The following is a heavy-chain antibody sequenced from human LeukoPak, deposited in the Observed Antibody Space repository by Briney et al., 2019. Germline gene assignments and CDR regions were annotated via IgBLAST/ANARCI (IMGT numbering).Heavy chain of an antibody. CDR2: ISGSGGST. V-gene: IGHV3-23*01. Sequence: GGSLRLSCAASGFTFSSYAMSWVRQAPGKGLEWVSAISGSGGSTYYADSVKGRFTISRDNSKNTLYPQMNSLRAEDTAVYYCAKFPSRVVTVAGFDYWGQGTLVTVSS. CDR1: GFTFSSYA. J-gene: IGHJ4*02. CDR3: AKFPSRVVTVAGFDY. D-gene: IGHD6-19*01.